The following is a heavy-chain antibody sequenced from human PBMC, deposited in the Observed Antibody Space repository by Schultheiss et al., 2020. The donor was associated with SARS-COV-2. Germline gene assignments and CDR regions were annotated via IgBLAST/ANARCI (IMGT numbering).Heavy chain of an antibody. D-gene: IGHD3/OR15-3a*01. Sequence: ASVKVSCKASGYTFTSYGISWVRQAPGQGLEWMGWISAYNGNTNYAQKLQGRVTMTTDTSTSTAYMELRSLRSEDTAVYYCAREGLYYYYGMDVWGQGTTVTVSS. J-gene: IGHJ6*02. V-gene: IGHV1-18*01. CDR1: GYTFTSYG. CDR3: AREGLYYYYGMDV. CDR2: ISAYNGNT.